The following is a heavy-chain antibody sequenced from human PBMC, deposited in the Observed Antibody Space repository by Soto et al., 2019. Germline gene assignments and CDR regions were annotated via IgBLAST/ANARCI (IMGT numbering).Heavy chain of an antibody. D-gene: IGHD3-22*01. V-gene: IGHV1-3*01. J-gene: IGHJ3*02. CDR1: GYTFTSYA. CDR3: ARLAYYYDSSGYYSGHDAFDI. CDR2: INAGNGNT. Sequence: ASVKVSCKASGYTFTSYAMNWVRQAPGQRLEWMGWINAGNGNTKYSQKFQGRVTITRDTSISTAYMELSSLRSEDTAVYYCARLAYYYDSSGYYSGHDAFDIWGQGTMVTVSS.